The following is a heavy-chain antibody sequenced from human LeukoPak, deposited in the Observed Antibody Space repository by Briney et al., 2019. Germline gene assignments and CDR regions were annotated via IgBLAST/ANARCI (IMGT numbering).Heavy chain of an antibody. J-gene: IGHJ3*02. CDR2: ISYDGSNK. CDR3: AKDGLATARNAFDI. D-gene: IGHD6-13*01. V-gene: IGHV3-30*18. CDR1: GFTFSNFG. Sequence: GGSLRLSCAASGFTFSNFGIPWVRQAPGKGLEWVALISYDGSNKYYADSVKGRFTISRDNSKNTLYLQMNSLRAEDTAVYCCAKDGLATARNAFDIWGQGTVVIVSS.